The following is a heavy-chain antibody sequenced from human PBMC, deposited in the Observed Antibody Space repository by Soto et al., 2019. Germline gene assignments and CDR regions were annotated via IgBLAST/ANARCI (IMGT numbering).Heavy chain of an antibody. Sequence: EVQLVESGGGLIQPGGSLRLSCAASGFTVSSNYMSWVRQAPGKGLEWVSVIYSGGSTYYADSVKGRFTISRDNSKNTLYLQMISLRAEDTAVYYCARSRGSSSSGWFDPWGQGTLVTVSS. V-gene: IGHV3-53*01. D-gene: IGHD6-6*01. CDR2: IYSGGST. J-gene: IGHJ5*02. CDR3: ARSRGSSSSGWFDP. CDR1: GFTVSSNY.